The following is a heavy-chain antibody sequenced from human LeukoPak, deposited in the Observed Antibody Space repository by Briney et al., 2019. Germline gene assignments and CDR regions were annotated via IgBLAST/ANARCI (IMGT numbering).Heavy chain of an antibody. CDR2: ISGSGGST. V-gene: IGHV3-23*01. D-gene: IGHD2-2*01. Sequence: GGSLRLSCAASGFTFSSYWMHWVRQAPGKGLEWVSAISGSGGSTYYADSVKGRFTISRDNSKNTLSLQMNSLRAEDTAVYYWGRAVCSSTGCLPFDYWGQGTLVTVPS. CDR1: GFTFSSYW. CDR3: GRAVCSSTGCLPFDY. J-gene: IGHJ4*02.